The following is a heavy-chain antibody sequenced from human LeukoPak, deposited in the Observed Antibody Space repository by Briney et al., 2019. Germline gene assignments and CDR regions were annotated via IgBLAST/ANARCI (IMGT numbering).Heavy chain of an antibody. Sequence: SETLSLTCTVSGGSISSGSYYWSWIRQPAGKGLEWIGRIYTSGSTNYNPSRKSRVTISVDTSKYQFSMTLSSVTAADTAVYYCARGGVVVPAAQRGAFDIWGQETMVTVSS. V-gene: IGHV4-61*02. CDR2: IYTSGST. J-gene: IGHJ3*02. CDR1: GGSISSGSYY. CDR3: ARGGVVVPAAQRGAFDI. D-gene: IGHD2-2*01.